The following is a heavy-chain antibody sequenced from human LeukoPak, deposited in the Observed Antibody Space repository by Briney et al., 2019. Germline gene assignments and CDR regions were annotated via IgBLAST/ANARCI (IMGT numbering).Heavy chain of an antibody. J-gene: IGHJ3*02. Sequence: GGSLRLSCAASGFTFSSSWMTWVRQAPGKGLEWVASINQDGGEIHYVDSVKGRFTISRDNAKNSLYLQMNSLRAEDTAVYYCASTYVVVTAVHDAFHIWGQGTMVTVSS. V-gene: IGHV3-7*01. CDR1: GFTFSSSW. D-gene: IGHD2-21*02. CDR2: INQDGGEI. CDR3: ASTYVVVTAVHDAFHI.